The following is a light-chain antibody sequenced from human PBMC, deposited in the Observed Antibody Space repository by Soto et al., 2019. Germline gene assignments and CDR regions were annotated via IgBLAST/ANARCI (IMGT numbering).Light chain of an antibody. Sequence: QSALTQPASVSGSPGQSITISCTGPSSDVGTYNLVSWYQQHPDKAPKVILYEGTKRPSGLSPRFSGSQSGNTASLTISGLHAEDEAVYFCYSFAGSNPFSYVFGPGTKLTVL. CDR2: EGT. CDR1: SSDVGTYNL. J-gene: IGLJ1*01. V-gene: IGLV2-23*03. CDR3: YSFAGSNPFSYV.